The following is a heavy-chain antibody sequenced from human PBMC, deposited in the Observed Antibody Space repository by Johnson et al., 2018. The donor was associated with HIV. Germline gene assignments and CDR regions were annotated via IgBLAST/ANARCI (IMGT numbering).Heavy chain of an antibody. CDR3: AKDLIELQGAFDI. V-gene: IGHV3-30*18. J-gene: IGHJ3*02. CDR1: GFTFSTYG. Sequence: QVQLVESGGGVVQPGRSLRLSCAASGFTFSTYGMHWVRQAPAKGLEGVSGISVDGYIKYYADSVKGRFTISRDNSKNTLYLQMNSLRAEATAVYYCAKDLIELQGAFDIWGQGTMVTVSS. D-gene: IGHD1-26*01. CDR2: ISVDGYIK.